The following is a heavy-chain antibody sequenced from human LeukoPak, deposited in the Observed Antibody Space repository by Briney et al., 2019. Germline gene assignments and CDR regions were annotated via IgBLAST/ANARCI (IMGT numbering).Heavy chain of an antibody. J-gene: IGHJ4*02. D-gene: IGHD3-22*01. CDR1: GFTFSDYY. V-gene: IGHV3-72*01. CDR3: ARRGFSDSRGYYPDFDY. Sequence: QSGGSLRLSCVASGFTFSDYYMDWVRQAPGQGLEWVGRARDKANSHTTVYAASVRGRFIISRDDSKSSLFLQMNGLKTEDTAVYFCARRGFSDSRGYYPDFDYWGRGTLVTVSS. CDR2: ARDKANSHTT.